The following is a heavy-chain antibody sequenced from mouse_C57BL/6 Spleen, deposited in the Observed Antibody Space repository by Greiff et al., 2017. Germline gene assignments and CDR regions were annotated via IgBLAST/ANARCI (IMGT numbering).Heavy chain of an antibody. V-gene: IGHV7-3*01. CDR3: ASYYYGFDY. D-gene: IGHD1-1*01. Sequence: EVKLMESGGGLVQPGGSLSLSCAASGFTFTDYYMSWVRQPPGKALEWLGFIRNKANGYTTEYSASVKGRFTISRDNSQSILYLQMNALRAEDSATYYCASYYYGFDYWGQGTTLTVSS. CDR2: IRNKANGYTT. CDR1: GFTFTDYY. J-gene: IGHJ2*01.